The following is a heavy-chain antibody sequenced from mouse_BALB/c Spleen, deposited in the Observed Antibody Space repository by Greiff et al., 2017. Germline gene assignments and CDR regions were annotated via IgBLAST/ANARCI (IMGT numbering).Heavy chain of an antibody. Sequence: EVMLVESGGGLVQPGGSRKLSCAASGFTFSSFGMHWVRQAPEKGLEWVAYISSGSSTIYYADTVKGRFTISRDNPKNTLFLQMTSLRSEDTAMYYCARWEYYFDYWGQGTTLTVSS. J-gene: IGHJ2*01. V-gene: IGHV5-17*02. D-gene: IGHD4-1*01. CDR2: ISSGSSTI. CDR1: GFTFSSFG. CDR3: ARWEYYFDY.